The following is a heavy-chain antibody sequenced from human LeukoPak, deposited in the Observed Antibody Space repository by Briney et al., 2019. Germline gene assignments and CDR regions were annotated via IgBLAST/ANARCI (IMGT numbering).Heavy chain of an antibody. D-gene: IGHD6-19*01. Sequence: ASVKVSCKASGYTFTRYYMHWVRQAPGQGREWMGWINPNSGGTNYAQKFQGRVTMTRDTSISTAYMELSRLRSDDTAVYYCARDRVVAGLTLKPEFDPWGQGTLVTVSS. CDR1: GYTFTRYY. V-gene: IGHV1-2*02. J-gene: IGHJ5*02. CDR2: INPNSGGT. CDR3: ARDRVVAGLTLKPEFDP.